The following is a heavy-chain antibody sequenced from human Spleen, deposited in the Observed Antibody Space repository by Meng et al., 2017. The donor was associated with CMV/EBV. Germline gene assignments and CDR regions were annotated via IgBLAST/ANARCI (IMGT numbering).Heavy chain of an antibody. D-gene: IGHD3-16*01. Sequence: GESLKISCAASGFRFDDCGMHWVRQTPGKGLEWVAFVRHDGTNKFYAASVKGRFTISRYNSKSTVYLQMNSLRPEDSALYYCAKDLLLFGGPNAYFDQWGQGTLVTVSS. CDR2: VRHDGTNK. V-gene: IGHV3-30*02. CDR1: GFRFDDCG. J-gene: IGHJ4*02. CDR3: AKDLLLFGGPNAYFDQ.